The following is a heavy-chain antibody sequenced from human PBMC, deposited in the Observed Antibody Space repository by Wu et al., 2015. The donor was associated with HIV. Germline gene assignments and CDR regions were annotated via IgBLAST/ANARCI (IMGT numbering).Heavy chain of an antibody. Sequence: QVQLVQSGAEVKKPGASVKVSCKASGYTFTSYYMHWVRQAPGQGLEWMGIINPSGGSTSYAQKFQGRVTMTRDTSTSTVYMELSSLRSEDTAVYYCARAEYDFWSGDTYNWFRPLGPGNPGHRLL. CDR1: GYTFTSYY. CDR3: ARAEYDFWSGDTYNWFRP. J-gene: IGHJ5*02. D-gene: IGHD3-3*01. V-gene: IGHV1-46*03. CDR2: INPSGGST.